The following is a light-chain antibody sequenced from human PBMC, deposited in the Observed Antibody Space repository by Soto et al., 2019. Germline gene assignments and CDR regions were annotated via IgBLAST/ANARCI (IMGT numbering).Light chain of an antibody. CDR3: QSYDSSLSAVV. V-gene: IGLV1-40*01. J-gene: IGLJ2*01. Sequence: QSVLTQPPSVSGAPGQRVTISCTGSSSNIGAGYDVHWYQQFPGTAPKLLLYGSTNRPSGVPDRFSGSKSGTSASLAIAGLQTEDEADDYCQSYDSSLSAVVFGGGTKVTVL. CDR2: GST. CDR1: SSNIGAGYD.